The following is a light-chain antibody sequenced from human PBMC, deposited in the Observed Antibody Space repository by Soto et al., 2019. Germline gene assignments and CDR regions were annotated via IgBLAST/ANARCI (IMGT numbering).Light chain of an antibody. CDR2: GNS. V-gene: IGLV1-40*01. CDR3: QSHDSSLSGYV. CDR1: SSNIGAGHD. J-gene: IGLJ1*01. Sequence: QSVLTQPPSVSGAPGQKVTISCTGSSSNIGAGHDVNWYHQLPGTAPKLLIHGNSTRPSGAPDRFSGSKSGTSASLAIPGLQAEDEADYFCQSHDSSLSGYVFRTGTKVT.